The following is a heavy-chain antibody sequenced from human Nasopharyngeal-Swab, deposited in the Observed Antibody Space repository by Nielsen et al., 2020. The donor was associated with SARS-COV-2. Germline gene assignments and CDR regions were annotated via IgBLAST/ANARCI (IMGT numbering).Heavy chain of an antibody. V-gene: IGHV1-3*01. D-gene: IGHD2-21*02. CDR3: ASGGSYCGGDCYHGGGDYYDY. J-gene: IGHJ4*02. Sequence: ASVKVSCKASGYTFTNFAMHWVRQAPGQGLEWMGWIIGANGNTKYSQKFQGRVTITRDTSATTAYMELSSLRSEDTAVYYCASGGSYCGGDCYHGGGDYYDYWGQGTLVTVSS. CDR2: IIGANGNT. CDR1: GYTFTNFA.